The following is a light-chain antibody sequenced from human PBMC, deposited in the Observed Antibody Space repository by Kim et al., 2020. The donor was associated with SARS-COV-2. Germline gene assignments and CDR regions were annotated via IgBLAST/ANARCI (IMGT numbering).Light chain of an antibody. J-gene: IGKJ4*01. CDR3: QQYDKWPLT. CDR2: DAS. Sequence: VSPGERATHSCGASQSANSNLAWYQQKPGQAPRLLIYDASTRATDIPARFSGSGSGTDFTLTISCLQSEDFAVYYCQQYDKWPLTFGGGTKVEIK. CDR1: QSANSN. V-gene: IGKV3-15*01.